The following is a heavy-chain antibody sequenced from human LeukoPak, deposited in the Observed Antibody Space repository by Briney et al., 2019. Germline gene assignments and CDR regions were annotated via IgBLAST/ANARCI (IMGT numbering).Heavy chain of an antibody. CDR3: ASRNDYSNYSYNFDY. CDR1: GGSFSGYY. Sequence: SETLSLTCAVYGGSFSGYYWSWNRQPPGKGLEWIGGINHGGSTNYNPSLKSRVTISVDTSKNQFSLKLSSVTAADTAVYYCASRNDYSNYSYNFDYWGQGTLVTVSS. V-gene: IGHV4-34*01. J-gene: IGHJ4*02. CDR2: INHGGST. D-gene: IGHD4-11*01.